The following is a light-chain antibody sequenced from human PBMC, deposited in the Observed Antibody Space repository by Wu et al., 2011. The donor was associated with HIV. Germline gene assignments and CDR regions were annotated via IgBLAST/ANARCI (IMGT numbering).Light chain of an antibody. V-gene: IGKV3-20*01. CDR2: GSS. Sequence: SCRASQWLQQVLSLVPAETWPAPSLLIYGSSSRATGISYRFSGSGSGTDFTLTISSLQPEDVATYYCQKYNTAPWTFGQGTKVEMK. CDR3: QKYNTAPWT. J-gene: IGKJ1*01. CDR1: QWLQQV.